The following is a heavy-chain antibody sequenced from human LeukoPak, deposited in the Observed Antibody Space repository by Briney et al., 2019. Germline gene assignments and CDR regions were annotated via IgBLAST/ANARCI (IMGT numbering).Heavy chain of an antibody. D-gene: IGHD1-26*01. CDR2: IYSGGST. Sequence: PGGSLRLSCAASGFTVSSNYMSWVRQAPGKGLEWVSVIYSGGSTYYADSVKGRFTISRDDSKNTLYLQMNSLRAEDTAVYYCARDTSGSYDYWGQRTLVTVSS. CDR3: ARDTSGSYDY. CDR1: GFTVSSNY. V-gene: IGHV3-66*01. J-gene: IGHJ4*02.